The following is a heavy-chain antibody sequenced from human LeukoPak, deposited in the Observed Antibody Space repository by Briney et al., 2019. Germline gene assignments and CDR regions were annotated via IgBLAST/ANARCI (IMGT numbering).Heavy chain of an antibody. D-gene: IGHD3-10*01. V-gene: IGHV3-15*01. CDR1: GFTFSNAW. CDR3: TSQLLWFGEPAW. CDR2: IKSKTDGGTT. Sequence: GGSLRLSCAASGFTFSNAWMSWVRQAPGKGLEWVGRIKSKTDGGTTDYAAPVKGRFTISRDDSKNTLYLQMNSLKTEDTAVYYCTSQLLWFGEPAWWGQGTLVTVSS. J-gene: IGHJ4*02.